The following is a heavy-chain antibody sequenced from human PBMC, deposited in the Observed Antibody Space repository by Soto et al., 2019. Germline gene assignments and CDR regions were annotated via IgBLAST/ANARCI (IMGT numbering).Heavy chain of an antibody. J-gene: IGHJ4*02. V-gene: IGHV3-33*06. CDR1: GFTFSSYG. Sequence: PGGSLRLSCAASGFTFSSYGMHWVRQAPGKGLEWVAVIWYDGSNTYYADPVKGRFTISRDNSKNTLYLQMNSLRAEDTAVYYCAKDPLSRSSIDYWGQGTLVTVSS. D-gene: IGHD6-6*01. CDR3: AKDPLSRSSIDY. CDR2: IWYDGSNT.